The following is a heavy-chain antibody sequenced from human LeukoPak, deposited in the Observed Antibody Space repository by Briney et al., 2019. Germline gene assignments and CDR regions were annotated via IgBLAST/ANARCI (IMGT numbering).Heavy chain of an antibody. CDR2: ISSSSSYI. D-gene: IGHD5-18*01. J-gene: IGHJ4*02. CDR3: ARDRQQLWLKEGSFGY. Sequence: GGSLRLSCAASGFTFSSYSMNWVRQAPGKGLEWVSSISSSSSYIYYADSVKGRFTISRDNAKNSLYLQMNSLRAEDTAVYYCARDRQQLWLKEGSFGYWGQGTLVTVSS. CDR1: GFTFSSYS. V-gene: IGHV3-21*01.